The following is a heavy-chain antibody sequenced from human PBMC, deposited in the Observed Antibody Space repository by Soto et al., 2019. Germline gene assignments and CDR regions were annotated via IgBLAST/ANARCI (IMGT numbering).Heavy chain of an antibody. CDR3: ARQPPPPICSGGSCYDKGGDYYYMDV. D-gene: IGHD2-15*01. V-gene: IGHV4-39*01. J-gene: IGHJ6*03. CDR2: IYYSGST. Sequence: SETLSLTCTVSGGSISSSSYYWGWIRQPPGKGLEWIGSIYYSGSTYYNPSLKSRFTISVDTSKNQFSLKLSSVTAADTAVYYCARQPPPPICSGGSCYDKGGDYYYMDVWGKGTTVTVSS. CDR1: GGSISSSSYY.